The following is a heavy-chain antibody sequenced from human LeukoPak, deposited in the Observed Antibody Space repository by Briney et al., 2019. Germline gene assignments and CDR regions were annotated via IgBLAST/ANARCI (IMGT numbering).Heavy chain of an antibody. CDR2: VHYSGST. Sequence: SETLSLTCTVSGGSISSGAYYWSWIRQHPGKGLEWIGYVHYSGSTYYNPSLKSRVTISVDTSKKQFYLKVNSVTATDTAVYYCASSETVMRTWGQGTLVTVSS. CDR3: ASSETVMRT. D-gene: IGHD3-16*01. V-gene: IGHV4-31*03. CDR1: GGSISSGAYY. J-gene: IGHJ5*02.